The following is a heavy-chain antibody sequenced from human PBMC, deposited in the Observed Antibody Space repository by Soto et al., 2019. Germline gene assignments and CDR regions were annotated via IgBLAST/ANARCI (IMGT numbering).Heavy chain of an antibody. CDR1: GFTFSVSA. CDR3: ARPYCRSTRCYLYYYGMDV. D-gene: IGHD2-2*01. J-gene: IGHJ6*02. CDR2: ISSDGSHQ. V-gene: IGHV3-30-3*01. Sequence: QVQVVESGGGVVQPGTSLRLSCAASGFTFSVSAIHWVRQAPGKGLEWVAVISSDGSHQYYADSVRGRFTISRDNPKNTLYLQMNSLRAEDTAVYYCARPYCRSTRCYLYYYGMDVLGPGTTVTVSS.